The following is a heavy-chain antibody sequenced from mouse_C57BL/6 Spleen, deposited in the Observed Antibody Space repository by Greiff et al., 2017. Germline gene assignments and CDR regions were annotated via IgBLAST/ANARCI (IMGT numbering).Heavy chain of an antibody. J-gene: IGHJ2*01. D-gene: IGHD1-1*01. CDR3: ARRIYYYGSYYFDY. V-gene: IGHV1-64*01. Sequence: QVQLQQSGAELVKPGASVKLSCKASGYTFTSYWMHWVKQRPGQGLEWIGMIHPNSGSTNYNEKFKSKATLTVDKSSSTAYMQLSSLTSEDSAVYYCARRIYYYGSYYFDYWGQGTTLTVSS. CDR1: GYTFTSYW. CDR2: IHPNSGST.